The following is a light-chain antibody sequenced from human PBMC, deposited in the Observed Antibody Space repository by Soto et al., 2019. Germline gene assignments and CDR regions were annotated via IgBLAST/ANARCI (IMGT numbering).Light chain of an antibody. V-gene: IGKV1-5*03. CDR3: QQYNSYSLT. CDR1: QSISSW. CDR2: KAS. Sequence: DIQMTQSPSTLSASVGYRFTITCRASQSISSWLAWYQQKPGKAPKLLIYKASSLESGVPSRFSGSGSGTEFTLTISSLQPDDFATYYCQQYNSYSLTFGGGTKVDIK. J-gene: IGKJ4*01.